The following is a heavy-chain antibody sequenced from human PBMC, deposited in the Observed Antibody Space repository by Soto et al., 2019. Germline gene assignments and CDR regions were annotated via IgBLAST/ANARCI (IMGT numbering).Heavy chain of an antibody. D-gene: IGHD6-25*01. Sequence: EVQLLESGGGLVQPGGSLRLSCAASGFTFTTYTMSWVRQAPGKGLEWVSAITGIGASTYYADSVKGRFTISRDNSKNTLYLQMNSLRAEDTAVYYCANNSAATIRVGYDYWGQGTLVTVSS. J-gene: IGHJ4*02. CDR3: ANNSAATIRVGYDY. CDR1: GFTFTTYT. CDR2: ITGIGAST. V-gene: IGHV3-23*01.